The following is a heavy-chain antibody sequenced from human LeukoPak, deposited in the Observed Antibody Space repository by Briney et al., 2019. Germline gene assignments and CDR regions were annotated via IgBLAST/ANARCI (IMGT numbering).Heavy chain of an antibody. J-gene: IGHJ5*02. V-gene: IGHV4-39*07. CDR2: IYYSGST. Sequence: SETLSLTCTVSGGSISSSSYYWSWIRQPPGKGLEGNGSIYYSGSTYYTPSLKSRVTISVDTSKNQFSRKLSSVTAADTAVYYCARDCSSTSCYGNWFDPWGEGTLVTVSS. D-gene: IGHD2-2*01. CDR1: GGSISSSSYY. CDR3: ARDCSSTSCYGNWFDP.